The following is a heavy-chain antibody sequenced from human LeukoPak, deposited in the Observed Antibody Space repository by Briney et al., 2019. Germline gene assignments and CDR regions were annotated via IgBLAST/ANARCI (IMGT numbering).Heavy chain of an antibody. CDR2: IYYSGST. Sequence: PSETLSLTCTVSGGSISSSSYYWGWIRQPPGKGLEWIGSIYYSGSTYYNPSLKSRVTISVDTSKNQFSLKLSSVTAADTAVYYCARANWGEFDPWGQGTLVTVSS. D-gene: IGHD7-27*01. CDR1: GGSISSSSYY. V-gene: IGHV4-39*07. J-gene: IGHJ5*02. CDR3: ARANWGEFDP.